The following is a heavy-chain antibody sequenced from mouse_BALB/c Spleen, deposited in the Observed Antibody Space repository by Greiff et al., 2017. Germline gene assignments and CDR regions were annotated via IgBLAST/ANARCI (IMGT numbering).Heavy chain of an antibody. CDR2: INPSTGYT. Sequence: QVHVKQSGAELAKPGASVKMSCKASGYTFTSYWMHWVKQRPGQGLEWIGYINPSTGYTEYNQKFKDKATLTADKSSSTAYMQLSSLTSEDSAVYYCSQGNYVFAYWGQGTLVTVSA. J-gene: IGHJ3*01. CDR1: GYTFTSYW. V-gene: IGHV1-7*01. CDR3: SQGNYVFAY. D-gene: IGHD2-1*01.